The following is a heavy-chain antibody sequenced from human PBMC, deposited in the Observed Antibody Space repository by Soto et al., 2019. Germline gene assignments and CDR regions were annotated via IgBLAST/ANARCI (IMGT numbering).Heavy chain of an antibody. CDR2: INHSGST. J-gene: IGHJ4*02. CDR1: GGSFSGYY. CDR3: ARVKGRFLPD. V-gene: IGHV4-34*01. D-gene: IGHD3-3*01. Sequence: KTSETLSLTCAVYGGSFSGYYWSWIRQPPGKGLEWIGEINHSGSTNYNPSLKSRVTISVDTSKNQFSLKLSSVTAADTAVYYCARVKGRFLPDWGQGTLVTVSS.